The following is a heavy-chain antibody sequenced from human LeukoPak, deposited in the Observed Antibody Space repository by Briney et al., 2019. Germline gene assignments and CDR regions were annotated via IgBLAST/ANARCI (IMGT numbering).Heavy chain of an antibody. D-gene: IGHD2-21*02. CDR1: GGSISSSSYY. CDR3: ARGDVVTHPGAFDI. V-gene: IGHV4-39*01. Sequence: MASETLSLTCTVSGGSISSSSYYWGWIRQPPGKGLEWIGSIYYSGSTYYNPSLKSRVTISVDTSKNQFSLKLSSVTAADTAVYYCARGDVVTHPGAFDIWGQGTMVTVSS. J-gene: IGHJ3*02. CDR2: IYYSGST.